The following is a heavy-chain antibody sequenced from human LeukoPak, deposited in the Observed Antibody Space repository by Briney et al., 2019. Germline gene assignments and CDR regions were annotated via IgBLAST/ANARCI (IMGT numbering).Heavy chain of an antibody. CDR1: GGSFSGYY. V-gene: IGHV4-59*01. CDR2: IYYSGNT. Sequence: SETLSLTCAVYGGSFSGYYWSWIRQPPGKGLEWIGYIYYSGNTNYNPSLKSRVTISVDTSKNQFSLKLSSVTAADTAVYYCARFPHYSCYMDVWGKGTTVTVSS. J-gene: IGHJ6*03. CDR3: ARFPHYSCYMDV.